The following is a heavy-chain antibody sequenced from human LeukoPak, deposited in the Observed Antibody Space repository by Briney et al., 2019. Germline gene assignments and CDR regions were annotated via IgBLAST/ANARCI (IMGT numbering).Heavy chain of an antibody. CDR3: ARCRYYYDSSGYYPPDY. V-gene: IGHV4-59*12. D-gene: IGHD3-22*01. J-gene: IGHJ4*02. Sequence: SETLSLTCTISGGSISDYYWSWIRQSPGKGLEWIGYIYHTGSTSYRPSLKSRVTISVDTSKNQFSLKLSSVTAAYTAVYYCARCRYYYDSSGYYPPDYWGQGTLVTVSS. CDR2: IYHTGST. CDR1: GGSISDYY.